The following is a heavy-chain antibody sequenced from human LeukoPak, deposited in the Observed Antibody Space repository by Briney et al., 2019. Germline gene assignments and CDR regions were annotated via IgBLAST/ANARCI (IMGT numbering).Heavy chain of an antibody. V-gene: IGHV3-7*02. CDR3: ARALKYNSGYDWGGDY. D-gene: IGHD5-12*01. CDR1: GFTFSSYS. J-gene: IGHJ4*02. CDR2: IKQDGSEK. Sequence: GGSLRLSCAASGFTFSSYSMNWVRQAPGKGLEWVANIKQDGSEKYYVDSVKGRFTISRDNAKNTLYLQMNSLRAEDTAVYYCARALKYNSGYDWGGDYWGQGTLVTVSS.